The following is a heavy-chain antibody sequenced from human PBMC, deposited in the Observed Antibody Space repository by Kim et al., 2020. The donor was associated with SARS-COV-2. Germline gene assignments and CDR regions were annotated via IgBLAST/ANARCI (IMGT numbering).Heavy chain of an antibody. D-gene: IGHD2-2*01. Sequence: GGSLRLSCAASGFTFSSYWMHWVRQAPGKGLVWVSRINSDGSSTSYADSVKGRFTISRDNAKNTLYLQMNSRRAEDTAVYYCARAARCSSTSCRGNWFDPWCQGTLVTVSS. CDR3: ARAARCSSTSCRGNWFDP. J-gene: IGHJ5*02. CDR2: INSDGSST. V-gene: IGHV3-74*01. CDR1: GFTFSSYW.